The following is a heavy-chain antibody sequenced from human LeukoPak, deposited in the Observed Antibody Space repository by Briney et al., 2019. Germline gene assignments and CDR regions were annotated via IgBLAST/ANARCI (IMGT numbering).Heavy chain of an antibody. J-gene: IGHJ4*02. CDR3: AREALGGLVVVVAATHSYFDY. D-gene: IGHD2-15*01. Sequence: PSETLSLTCTVSGGSISSYYWSWIRRPAGKGLEWIGRIYTSGSTNYNPSLKSRVTMSVDTSKNQFSLKLSSVTAADTAVYYCAREALGGLVVVVAATHSYFDYWGQGTLVTVSS. V-gene: IGHV4-4*07. CDR1: GGSISSYY. CDR2: IYTSGST.